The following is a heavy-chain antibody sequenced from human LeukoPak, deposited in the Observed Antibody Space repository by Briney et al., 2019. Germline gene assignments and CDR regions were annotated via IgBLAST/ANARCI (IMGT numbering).Heavy chain of an antibody. CDR3: ASDSSGYFGP. D-gene: IGHD3-22*01. V-gene: IGHV3-11*01. CDR2: ISNSGSTK. CDR1: GFTFSDYY. Sequence: PGGSLRLSCAASGFTFSDYYMNWLRQAPGRGLEWVSYISNSGSTKYYADSMKGRFTISRDNAKNSVYLEMNSLRAEDTAVYYCASDSSGYFGPWGQGTLVTVSS. J-gene: IGHJ5*02.